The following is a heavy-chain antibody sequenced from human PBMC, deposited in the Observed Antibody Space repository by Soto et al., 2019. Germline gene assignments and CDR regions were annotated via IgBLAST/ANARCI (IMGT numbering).Heavy chain of an antibody. CDR1: GFTFSSYA. Sequence: GGSLRLSCAASGFTFSSYAMHWVRQAPGKGLEWVAVISYDGSNKYYADSVKGRFTISRDNSKNTLYLQMNSLRAEDTAVYYCARDYCSSTSCYVDYYYGMDVWGQGTTVTVSS. CDR3: ARDYCSSTSCYVDYYYGMDV. D-gene: IGHD2-2*01. V-gene: IGHV3-30-3*01. CDR2: ISYDGSNK. J-gene: IGHJ6*02.